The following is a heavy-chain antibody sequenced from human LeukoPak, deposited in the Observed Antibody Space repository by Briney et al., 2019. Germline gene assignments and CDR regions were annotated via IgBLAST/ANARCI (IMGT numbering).Heavy chain of an antibody. CDR2: IKKDGSEK. CDR3: ARAACTGGSCYYA. Sequence: GGSLRLSCAASGFTFSAYWMNWVRRSPGRGLEWVASIKKDGSEKYYVDSVKGRFTISRDNAKNSLYLRMSNVRTEDTATYYCARAACTGGSCYYAWGRGTLVTVSA. D-gene: IGHD2-15*01. V-gene: IGHV3-7*01. CDR1: GFTFSAYW. J-gene: IGHJ5*02.